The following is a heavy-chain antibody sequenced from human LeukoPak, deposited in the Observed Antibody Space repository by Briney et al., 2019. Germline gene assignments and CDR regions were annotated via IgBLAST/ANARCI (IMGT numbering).Heavy chain of an antibody. V-gene: IGHV3-21*01. CDR2: ISSSSSYI. CDR1: GFTFSSYA. Sequence: PGGSLRLSCAASGFTFSSYAMSWVRQAPGKGLEWVSSISSSSSYIYYADSVKGRFTISRDNAKNSLYLQMNSLRADDTAVYYCARETYCSGGSCYKGNAFDIWGQGTMVTVSS. CDR3: ARETYCSGGSCYKGNAFDI. D-gene: IGHD2-15*01. J-gene: IGHJ3*02.